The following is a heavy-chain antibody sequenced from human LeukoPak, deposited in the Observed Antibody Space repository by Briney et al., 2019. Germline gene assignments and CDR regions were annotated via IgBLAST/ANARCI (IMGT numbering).Heavy chain of an antibody. CDR3: ARAIRGYSYGYYYFYYYMDV. J-gene: IGHJ6*03. CDR1: GFTFSSYA. CDR2: ISSTGGTI. V-gene: IGHV3-48*04. D-gene: IGHD5-18*01. Sequence: GGSLRLSCSASGFTFSSYAMSWVRQAPGKGLEWVSYISSTGGTIYYADSMKGRFTISRDNAKNSLFLQMNNLSAEDTAVYYCARAIRGYSYGYYYFYYYMDVWGKGTTVTVSS.